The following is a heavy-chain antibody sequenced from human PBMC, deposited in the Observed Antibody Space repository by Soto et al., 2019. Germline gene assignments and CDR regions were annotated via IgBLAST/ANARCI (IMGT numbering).Heavy chain of an antibody. CDR3: ARDPLWGTAMVLWYFDL. CDR2: IYSGGST. Sequence: TGGSLRLSCAAAGFTVRSNYMSWVRQAPGKGLEWVSIIYSGGSTYYADSVKGRFTISRDNSKNTLYLQMNSLRAEDTAVYYCARDPLWGTAMVLWYFDLWGRGTLVTVSS. D-gene: IGHD5-18*01. J-gene: IGHJ2*01. CDR1: GFTVRSNY. V-gene: IGHV3-66*02.